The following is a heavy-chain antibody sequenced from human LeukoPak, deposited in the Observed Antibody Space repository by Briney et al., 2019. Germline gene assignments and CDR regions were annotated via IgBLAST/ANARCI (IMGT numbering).Heavy chain of an antibody. J-gene: IGHJ5*02. CDR2: MYYTGTT. Sequence: SETLSLTCSASGGSIRSLSYSWGWLRQPPGKELEWIVSMYYTGTTYYNPSLKRRVIMSVDTSKNQYALNLTSVTAADPAVFYCARSVSADAGRGWFDPWGQGTLVTVSS. CDR3: ARSVSADAGRGWFDP. D-gene: IGHD1-26*01. CDR1: GGSIRSLSYS. V-gene: IGHV4-39*06.